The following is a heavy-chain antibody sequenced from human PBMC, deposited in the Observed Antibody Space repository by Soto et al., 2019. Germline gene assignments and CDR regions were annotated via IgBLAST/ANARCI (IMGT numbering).Heavy chain of an antibody. J-gene: IGHJ3*02. V-gene: IGHV3-48*04. CDR1: GFTFSSYS. Sequence: GGSLRLSCAASGFTFSSYSMNWVRQAPGKGLEWVSYISSSSSTIYYADSVKGRFTISRDNAKNSLYLQMNSLRAEDTAVYYCARNGLSITDNDAFDIWGQGTMVTVSS. CDR2: ISSSSSTI. CDR3: ARNGLSITDNDAFDI. D-gene: IGHD1-20*01.